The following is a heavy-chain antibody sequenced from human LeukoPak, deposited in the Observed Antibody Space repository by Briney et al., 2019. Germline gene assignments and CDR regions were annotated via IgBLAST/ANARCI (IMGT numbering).Heavy chain of an antibody. CDR3: PRTVTTCWGYHMDV. CDR2: IKQEGSEK. J-gene: IGHJ6*03. D-gene: IGHD1-7*01. CDR1: GFTFSSYW. V-gene: IGHV3-7*01. Sequence: GGSMTLSCAVSGFTFSSYWMSWVRQAPGKGLEWVANIKQEGSEKYYVDSVKGRFTISRDNAKNSLYLQMNSLRAEDTAVYYCPRTVTTCWGYHMDVWGKGTTVIVSS.